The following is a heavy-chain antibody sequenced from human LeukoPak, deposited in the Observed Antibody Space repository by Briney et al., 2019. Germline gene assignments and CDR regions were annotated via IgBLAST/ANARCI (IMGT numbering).Heavy chain of an antibody. Sequence: SETLSLTCAVSGDSISSNSWWSWVRLPPGKGLEWIGEIYHSGSTNYNPSLKSRVTISVDKPKNQFSLKLRSVTAADTAVYYCARKGLRSGYVPLDYWGQGTLVTVSS. J-gene: IGHJ4*02. D-gene: IGHD3-3*01. CDR2: IYHSGST. CDR1: GDSISSNSW. V-gene: IGHV4-4*02. CDR3: ARKGLRSGYVPLDY.